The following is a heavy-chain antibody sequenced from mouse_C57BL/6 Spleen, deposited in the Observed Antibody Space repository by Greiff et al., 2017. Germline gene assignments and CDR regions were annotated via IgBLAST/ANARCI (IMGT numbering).Heavy chain of an antibody. CDR1: GYSFTGYY. V-gene: IGHV1-42*01. Sequence: VQLQQSGPELVKPGASVKISCKASGYSFTGYYMNWVKQSPGKSLEWIGEINPSNGGTTYNQKFKAKATLTVDKSSSTAYMQLKSLTSEDSAVYYCARNRVAMDDWGQGTSVTVSS. J-gene: IGHJ4*01. CDR3: ARNRVAMDD. CDR2: INPSNGGT.